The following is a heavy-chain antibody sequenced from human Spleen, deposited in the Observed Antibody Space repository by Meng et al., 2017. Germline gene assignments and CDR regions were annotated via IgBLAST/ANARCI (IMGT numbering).Heavy chain of an antibody. V-gene: IGHV5-51*01. CDR1: GYSFSNYW. CDR3: ARANYDYVWGSYKKGCDY. CDR2: IFPGDSDA. D-gene: IGHD3-16*01. J-gene: IGHJ4*02. Sequence: GESLKISCTGSGYSFSNYWIGWVRQLPGKGLEWMGIIFPGDSDATYNPSFEGQVTISADKSISTAFLQWSSLEASDTAMYYCARANYDYVWGSYKKGCDYWGQGTPVTVSS.